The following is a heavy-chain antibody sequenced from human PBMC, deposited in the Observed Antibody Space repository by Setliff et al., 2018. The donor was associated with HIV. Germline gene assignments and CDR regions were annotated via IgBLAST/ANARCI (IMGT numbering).Heavy chain of an antibody. Sequence: ASVKVSCKASGGSITSNYITWVRQAPGQGLEWMGRIIPIFGTANYAQKFQGRVTITADKSTSTAFMELSSLRSEDTAVYYCARDPGGIAAAIRDAFDIWGQGTMVTVSS. CDR3: ARDPGGIAAAIRDAFDI. CDR2: IIPIFGTA. V-gene: IGHV1-69*06. CDR1: GGSITSNY. J-gene: IGHJ3*02. D-gene: IGHD6-13*01.